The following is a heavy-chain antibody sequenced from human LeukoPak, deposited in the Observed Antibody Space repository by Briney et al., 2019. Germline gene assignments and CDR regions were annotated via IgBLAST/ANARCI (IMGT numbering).Heavy chain of an antibody. CDR1: GASISSSNW. J-gene: IGHJ4*02. D-gene: IGHD1-26*01. CDR2: IYYSGST. Sequence: SGTLSLTCAVSGASISSSNWWSWVRQPPGKGLEWIGNIYYSGSTYYNESLESRVTISIDTSKNQFSLKLNSVTAADTAMYYCAKSGGYGLIDYWGQGTLVTVSS. CDR3: AKSGGYGLIDY. V-gene: IGHV4-4*02.